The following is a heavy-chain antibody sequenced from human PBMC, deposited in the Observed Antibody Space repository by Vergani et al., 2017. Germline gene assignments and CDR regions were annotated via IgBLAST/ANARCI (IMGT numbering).Heavy chain of an antibody. CDR3: AKDVGLARGYCSTTSCYGDYYYYGMDV. V-gene: IGHV3-30*02. CDR2: IQYDGTNK. J-gene: IGHJ6*02. D-gene: IGHD2-2*01. Sequence: QVQLVESGGGVVQPGGSLRLSCAASGFTFSSYGMHWVRQAPGKGLEWVAYIQYDGTNKYYADSVKGRFPSSRDNSKDTLYLQMNNLRAEDTALYYCAKDVGLARGYCSTTSCYGDYYYYGMDVWGQXP. CDR1: GFTFSSYG.